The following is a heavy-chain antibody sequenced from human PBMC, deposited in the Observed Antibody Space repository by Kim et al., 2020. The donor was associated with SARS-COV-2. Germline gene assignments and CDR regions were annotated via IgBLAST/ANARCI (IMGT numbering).Heavy chain of an antibody. D-gene: IGHD3-16*02. CDR3: ARAGIMITFGGVIANNHFDY. V-gene: IGHV4-39*01. CDR1: GGSISSSSYY. J-gene: IGHJ4*02. Sequence: SETLSLTCTVSGGSISSSSYYWGWIRQPPGKGLAWIGSIYYSGSTYYNPSLKSRVTISVDTSKNQFSLKLSSVTAADTAVYYCARAGIMITFGGVIANNHFDYWGQGTLVTVSS. CDR2: IYYSGST.